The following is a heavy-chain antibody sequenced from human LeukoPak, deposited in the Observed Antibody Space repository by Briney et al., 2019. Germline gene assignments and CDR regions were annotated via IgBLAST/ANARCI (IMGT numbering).Heavy chain of an antibody. V-gene: IGHV1-18*01. CDR1: GYTFTSYG. CDR2: ISAYNGNT. CDR3: ARVDVTIFGVVIVPFDY. J-gene: IGHJ4*02. Sequence: ASVKVSCKASGYTFTSYGISWVRQAPGQGLEWMGWISAYNGNTNYARKLQGRVTMTTDTSTSTAYMELRSLRSDDTAVYYCARVDVTIFGVVIVPFDYWGQGTLVTVSS. D-gene: IGHD3-3*01.